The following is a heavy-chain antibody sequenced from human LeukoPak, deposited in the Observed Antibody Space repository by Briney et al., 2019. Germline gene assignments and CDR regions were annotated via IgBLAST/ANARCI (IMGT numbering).Heavy chain of an antibody. CDR2: INPDGRDT. V-gene: IGHV3-7*01. CDR3: TSWGDTTAEYFQR. J-gene: IGHJ1*01. CDR1: GFTFNRCW. D-gene: IGHD2-21*02. Sequence: GGSLRLSCVVSGFTFNRCWMNWVRQAPGKGLEWVAHINPDGRDTYYVDSVKGRFTISRDNAQNSMYLQMNGLRVEDTAVYYCTSWGDTTAEYFQRWGQGTLVTVSS.